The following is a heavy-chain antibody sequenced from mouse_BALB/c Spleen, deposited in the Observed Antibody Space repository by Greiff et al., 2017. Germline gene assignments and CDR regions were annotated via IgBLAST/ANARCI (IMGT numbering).Heavy chain of an antibody. V-gene: IGHV1-82*01. D-gene: IGHD2-14*01. CDR2: IYPGDGDT. CDR3: AREGGTAWFAY. Sequence: VQLQQSGPELVKPGASVKISCKASGYAFSSSWMNWVKQRPGQGLEWIGRIYPGDGDTNYNGKFKGKATLTADKSSSTAYMQLSSLTSVDSAVYFCAREGGTAWFAYWGQGTLVTVSA. CDR1: GYAFSSSW. J-gene: IGHJ3*01.